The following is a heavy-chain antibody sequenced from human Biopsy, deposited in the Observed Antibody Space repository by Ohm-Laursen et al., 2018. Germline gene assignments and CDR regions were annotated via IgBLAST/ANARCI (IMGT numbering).Heavy chain of an antibody. V-gene: IGHV4-4*07. CDR2: FYSSGSP. CDR3: AKARTMDTAIDFDY. Sequence: PSETLSLTCIFSGDSISNSYWTWIRQPAGKGLEWIGHFYSSGSPSYNPSIKSRRTMSIDASMNQFSLKLTSVTAADTAVYYCAKARTMDTAIDFDYWGQGTLVTVSS. J-gene: IGHJ4*02. CDR1: GDSISNSY. D-gene: IGHD5-18*01.